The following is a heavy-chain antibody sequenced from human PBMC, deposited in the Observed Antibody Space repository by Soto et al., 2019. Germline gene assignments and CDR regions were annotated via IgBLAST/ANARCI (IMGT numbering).Heavy chain of an antibody. CDR3: AKDRSGQVRRYYFDY. J-gene: IGHJ4*02. CDR2: ISGGGGST. D-gene: IGHD6-19*01. CDR1: GFTFSSYA. V-gene: IGHV3-23*01. Sequence: GGSLRLSCAAPGFTFSSYAMSWVRQAPGKGLEWVSAISGGGGSTYYADSVKGRFTISRDNSKNTLYLQMNSLRHEDTAVYYCAKDRSGQVRRYYFDYWGQVNLVTVSS.